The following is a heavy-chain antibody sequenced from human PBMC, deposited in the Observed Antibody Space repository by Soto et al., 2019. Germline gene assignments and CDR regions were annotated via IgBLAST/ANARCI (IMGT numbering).Heavy chain of an antibody. CDR3: AKELYGTFLYQPAPYYGMDV. J-gene: IGHJ6*02. D-gene: IGHD2-2*01. Sequence: GGSLRLSXAASGFTFSSYGMHWVRQAPGKGLEWVAVISYDGSNKYYADSVKGRFTISRDNSKNTLYLQMNSLRAEDTAVYYCAKELYGTFLYQPAPYYGMDVWGQGTTVTVSS. V-gene: IGHV3-30*18. CDR1: GFTFSSYG. CDR2: ISYDGSNK.